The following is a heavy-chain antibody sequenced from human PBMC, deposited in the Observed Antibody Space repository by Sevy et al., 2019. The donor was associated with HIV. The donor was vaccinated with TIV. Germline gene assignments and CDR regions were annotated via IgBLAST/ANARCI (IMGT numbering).Heavy chain of an antibody. CDR3: AHRRDDTVVMVYGDFDY. CDR1: GFSLATSGVG. CDR2: IYWDDDK. V-gene: IGHV2-5*02. J-gene: IGHJ4*02. Sequence: SGPTLVKPTQTLTLTCTLSGFSLATSGVGVGWIRQPPGKALEWLALIYWDDDKRYSPPLKSRLTITKDSSKNQLVLTMTNMDPVDTATYYCAHRRDDTVVMVYGDFDYWGQGALVTVSS. D-gene: IGHD2-8*01.